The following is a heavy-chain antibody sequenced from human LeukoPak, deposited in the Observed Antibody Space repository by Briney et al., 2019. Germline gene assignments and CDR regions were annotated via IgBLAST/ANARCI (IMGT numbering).Heavy chain of an antibody. CDR3: ATSKRDYLDY. CDR2: IYSGGST. Sequence: GGSLRLSHAASGFNVSSNYMPWVRQAPGKGLEWVSLIYSGGSTYYADSVKGRFTISRDDSKNTLHLRMNSLRVEDTAVYYCATSKRDYLDYWGQGTLVTVSS. J-gene: IGHJ4*02. V-gene: IGHV3-53*01. CDR1: GFNVSSNY.